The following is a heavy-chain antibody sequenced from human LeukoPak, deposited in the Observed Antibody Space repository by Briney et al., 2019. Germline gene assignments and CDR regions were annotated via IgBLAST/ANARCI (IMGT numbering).Heavy chain of an antibody. CDR3: ARAYCSGGSCYGYYFDY. J-gene: IGHJ4*02. V-gene: IGHV4-30-4*01. CDR1: GGSIGSGDYY. CDR2: IYYSGST. D-gene: IGHD2-15*01. Sequence: PSQTLSLTCTVSGGSIGSGDYYWSWIRQPPGKGLEWIGYIYYSGSTYYNPSLKSRVTISVDMSKNQFSLKLSSVTAADTAVYYCARAYCSGGSCYGYYFDYWGQGTLVTVSS.